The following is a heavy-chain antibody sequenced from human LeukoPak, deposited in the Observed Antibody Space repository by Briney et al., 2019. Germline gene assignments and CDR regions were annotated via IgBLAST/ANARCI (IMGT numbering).Heavy chain of an antibody. J-gene: IGHJ4*02. CDR1: GGSVSSGSYY. CDR3: ARVGYCSGGSCGIFVDY. Sequence: SETLSLTCTVSGGSVSSGSYYWSWIRQPPGKGLEWIGYIYYSGSTNCNPSLKSRVTISVDTSKNQFSLKLSSVTAADTAVYYCARVGYCSGGSCGIFVDYWGQGTLVTVSS. V-gene: IGHV4-61*01. CDR2: IYYSGST. D-gene: IGHD2-15*01.